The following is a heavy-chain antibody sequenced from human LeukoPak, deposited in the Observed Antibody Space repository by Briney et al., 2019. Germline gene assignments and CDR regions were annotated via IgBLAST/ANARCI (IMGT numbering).Heavy chain of an antibody. CDR1: GYTFTSYA. V-gene: IGHV1-3*01. Sequence: PGASVKVSCKASGYTFTSYAMHWVRQAPGQRLEWMGWINAGNGNTKYSQTLQGRVTITRDTSASTAYMEVGSLRSEDTAVYYCAGGRITRLTTVTTGWCDPWGQGTLVTVSS. CDR2: INAGNGNT. J-gene: IGHJ5*02. CDR3: AGGRITRLTTVTTGWCDP. D-gene: IGHD4-17*01.